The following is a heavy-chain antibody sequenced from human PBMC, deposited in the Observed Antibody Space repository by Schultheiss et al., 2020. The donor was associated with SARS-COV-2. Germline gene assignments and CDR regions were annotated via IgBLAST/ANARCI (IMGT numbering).Heavy chain of an antibody. J-gene: IGHJ4*02. D-gene: IGHD2-21*02. V-gene: IGHV1-69*13. CDR3: ARRAGGGDCFDY. CDR1: GGTFSSYA. CDR2: IIPIFGTA. Sequence: SVKVSCKASGGTFSSYAISWVRQAPGQGLEWMGGIIPIFGTANYAQKFQGRVTITADESTSTAYMELSSLRSEDTAVYYCARRAGGGDCFDYWGQGTLVTVSS.